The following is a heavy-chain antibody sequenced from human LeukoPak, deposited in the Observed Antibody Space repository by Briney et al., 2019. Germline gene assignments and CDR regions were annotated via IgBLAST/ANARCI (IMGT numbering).Heavy chain of an antibody. CDR1: GGSFSGYY. V-gene: IGHV4-34*01. CDR3: ASLPRFLGYYFDY. CDR2: INHSGST. J-gene: IGHJ4*02. D-gene: IGHD3-3*01. Sequence: SETLSLTCAVYGGSFSGYYWSWIRQPPGKGLEWIGEINHSGSTNYNPSLKSRVTISVDTSKNQFSLKLSSVTAADTAVYYCASLPRFLGYYFDYWGQGTLVTVSS.